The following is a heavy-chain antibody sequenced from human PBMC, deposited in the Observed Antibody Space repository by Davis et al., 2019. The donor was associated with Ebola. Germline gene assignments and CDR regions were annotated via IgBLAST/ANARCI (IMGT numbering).Heavy chain of an antibody. D-gene: IGHD4-17*01. CDR2: ISSSSSFI. Sequence: GGSLRLSCVASGFTFKPYSMNWVRQAPGKGLEWVSYISSSSSFIFYADSVKGRFTISRDNAKRSLYLQMNSLRAEDTAVYYCARGMTTVTTVWFDPWGQGTLVTVSS. CDR1: GFTFKPYS. CDR3: ARGMTTVTTVWFDP. J-gene: IGHJ5*02. V-gene: IGHV3-21*04.